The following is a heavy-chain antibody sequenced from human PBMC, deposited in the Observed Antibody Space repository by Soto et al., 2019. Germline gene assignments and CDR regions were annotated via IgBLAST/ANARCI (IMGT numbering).Heavy chain of an antibody. J-gene: IGHJ3*02. Sequence: SETLSLTCTVSGGSVSSGSYYWSWIRQPPGKGLEWIGYIYYSGSTNYNPSLKSRVTISVDTSKNQFSLKLSSVTAADTAVYYCAREEYSSSWCSAFDIWGQGTMVTVSS. CDR1: GGSVSSGSYY. CDR3: AREEYSSSWCSAFDI. D-gene: IGHD6-13*01. CDR2: IYYSGST. V-gene: IGHV4-61*01.